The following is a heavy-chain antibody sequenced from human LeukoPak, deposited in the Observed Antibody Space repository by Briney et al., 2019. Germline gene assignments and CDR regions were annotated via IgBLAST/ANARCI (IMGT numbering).Heavy chain of an antibody. CDR2: IYYSGST. CDR3: ARGLAAAADY. D-gene: IGHD6-13*01. Sequence: SETLSLTCTVSGGSISSSSYYWGWIRQPPGKGLEWIGSIYYSGSTNYNPSLKSRVTISVDTSKNQFSLKLSSVTAADTAVYYCARGLAAAADYWGQGTLVTVSS. CDR1: GGSISSSSYY. J-gene: IGHJ4*02. V-gene: IGHV4-39*07.